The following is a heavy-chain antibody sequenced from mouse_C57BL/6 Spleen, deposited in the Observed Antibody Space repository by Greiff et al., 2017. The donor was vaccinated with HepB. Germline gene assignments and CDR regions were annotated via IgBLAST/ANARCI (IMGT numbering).Heavy chain of an antibody. J-gene: IGHJ2*01. CDR1: GYSFTGYF. Sequence: EVKLQESGPELVKPGDSVKISCKASGYSFTGYFMNWVMQSHGKSLEWIGRINPYNGDTFYNQKFKGKATLTVDKSSSTAHMELRSLTSEDSAVYYCARFGFDYWGQGTTLTVSS. V-gene: IGHV1-20*01. CDR3: ARFGFDY. CDR2: INPYNGDT.